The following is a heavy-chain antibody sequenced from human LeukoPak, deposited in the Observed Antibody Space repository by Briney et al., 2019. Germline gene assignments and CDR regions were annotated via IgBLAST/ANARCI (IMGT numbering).Heavy chain of an antibody. V-gene: IGHV1-18*01. D-gene: IGHD1-26*01. CDR2: ISAYNGYT. J-gene: IGHJ3*02. CDR3: ARETRLHSGSYSNDAFDI. CDR1: GYTFSSYG. Sequence: GASVKVSCKASGYTFSSYGISWVRQAPGQGLEWMGWISAYNGYTIYAQKLQGRVTMTTDTSTSTAYMELRSLRSDDTAVYYCARETRLHSGSYSNDAFDIWGQGTMVTVSS.